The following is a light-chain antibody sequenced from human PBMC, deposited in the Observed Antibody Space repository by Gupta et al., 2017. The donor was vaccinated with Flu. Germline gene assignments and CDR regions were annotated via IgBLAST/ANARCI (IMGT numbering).Light chain of an antibody. CDR2: AAS. Sequence: DRVTITCRASQSISSYLNWYQQKPGKAPKLLIYAASSLQSGVPSRFSGSGSGTDFTLTISSLQPEDFATYYCQQSYSTPGFTFGPGTKVDIK. CDR3: QQSYSTPGFT. J-gene: IGKJ3*01. CDR1: QSISSY. V-gene: IGKV1-39*01.